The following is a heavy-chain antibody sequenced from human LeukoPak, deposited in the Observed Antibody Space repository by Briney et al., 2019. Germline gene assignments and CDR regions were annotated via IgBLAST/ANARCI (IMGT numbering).Heavy chain of an antibody. D-gene: IGHD3-22*01. Sequence: SETLSLTCTVSGGSISSGDYYWSWIRQPPGKGLEWIGYIYYSGGTYYNPSLKSRVTISVDTSKNQFSLKLSSVTAADTAVYYCARVVGDSSGYYYVGGPYYFDYWGQGTLVTVSS. V-gene: IGHV4-30-4*08. CDR3: ARVVGDSSGYYYVGGPYYFDY. CDR1: GGSISSGDYY. J-gene: IGHJ4*02. CDR2: IYYSGGT.